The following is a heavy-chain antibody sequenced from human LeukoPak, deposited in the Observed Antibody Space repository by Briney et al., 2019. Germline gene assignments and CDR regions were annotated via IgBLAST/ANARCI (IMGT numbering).Heavy chain of an antibody. CDR1: RFTFTNYD. J-gene: IGHJ4*02. Sequence: PGGSLRLSCAASRFTFTNYDMNWVRQAPGKGLEWVSSISTSSSYIYYADSVKGRFTISRDDAKNSLYLQMNSLRAEDTAVYYCAKGAGYSSNWNFDYWGQGTLVTVSS. CDR3: AKGAGYSSNWNFDY. V-gene: IGHV3-21*01. D-gene: IGHD6-13*01. CDR2: ISTSSSYI.